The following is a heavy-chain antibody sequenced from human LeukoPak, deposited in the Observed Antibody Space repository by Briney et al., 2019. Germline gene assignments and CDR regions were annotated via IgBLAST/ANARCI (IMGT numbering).Heavy chain of an antibody. Sequence: PSETLSLTCTVSGGSISSYYWSWIRQPAGKGLEWIGRIYTSGSTNYNPSLKSRVTISVDTSKNQFSLKMSSVTAADTAVYYCAREGVYYDFWSGYSGFDPWGQGTLVTVSS. J-gene: IGHJ5*02. CDR2: IYTSGST. CDR1: GGSISSYY. CDR3: AREGVYYDFWSGYSGFDP. V-gene: IGHV4-4*07. D-gene: IGHD3-3*01.